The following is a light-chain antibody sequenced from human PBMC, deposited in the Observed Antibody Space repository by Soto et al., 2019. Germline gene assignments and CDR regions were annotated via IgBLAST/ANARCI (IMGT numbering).Light chain of an antibody. CDR1: SSDVGGSNF. CDR2: DVA. CDR3: VSYTSSTTYV. V-gene: IGLV2-14*03. J-gene: IGLJ1*01. Sequence: QSVLIQPASVSDSPGQSITISCTGTSSDVGGSNFVSWYQQHPGKPPKLIIYDVANRPSGVSNRFSGSKSGSTASLIISRLQTEDEADYYCVSYTSSTTYVFGTGTKVT.